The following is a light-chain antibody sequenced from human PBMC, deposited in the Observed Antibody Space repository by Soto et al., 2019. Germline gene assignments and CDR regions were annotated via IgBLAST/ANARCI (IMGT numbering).Light chain of an antibody. CDR1: QGISSY. Sequence: AIRMTQSPSSFSASTGDRVTITCRASQGISSYLAWYQQKPGKAPKLLIYAASTLQSGVPSRFSGSGSGKGLTLPISCLQYEDFATYYCQQYYSYPFTFVGGTKVEIK. CDR3: QQYYSYPFT. V-gene: IGKV1-8*01. CDR2: AAS. J-gene: IGKJ4*01.